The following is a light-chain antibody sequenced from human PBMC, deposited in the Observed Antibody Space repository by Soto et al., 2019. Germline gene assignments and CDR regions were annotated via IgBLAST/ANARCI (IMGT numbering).Light chain of an antibody. Sequence: EIVMTQSPATLSVSPGERATLSCGASQSVSSNLAWYQQKPGQAPRLLIYGASTRATGIPSRFSGSVSGTEFTLTISSLQSEDLAIYFCQQYNNWPPDRTFGQGTKVEIK. V-gene: IGKV3-15*01. CDR2: GAS. J-gene: IGKJ1*01. CDR3: QQYNNWPPDRT. CDR1: QSVSSN.